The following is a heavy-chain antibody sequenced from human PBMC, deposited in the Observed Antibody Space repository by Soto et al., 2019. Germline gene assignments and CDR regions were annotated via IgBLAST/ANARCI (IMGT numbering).Heavy chain of an antibody. CDR3: ARTAAGRGGGYYYYYYGMDV. CDR2: IYHSGST. Sequence: ETLSLTCAVSGYSISSGYYWGWIRQPPGKGLEWIGTIYHSGSTYYNPSLKSRVTISVDTSKNQFSLKLSSVTAADTAVYYCARTAAGRGGGYYYYYYGMDVWGQGTTVTVSS. V-gene: IGHV4-38-2*01. J-gene: IGHJ6*02. D-gene: IGHD6-13*01. CDR1: GYSISSGYY.